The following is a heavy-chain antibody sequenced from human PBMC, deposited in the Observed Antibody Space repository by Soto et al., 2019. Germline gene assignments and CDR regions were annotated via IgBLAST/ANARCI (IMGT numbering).Heavy chain of an antibody. Sequence: QVQLVQSGAEVKKPGASVKVSCKASGYTFTGYYMHWVRQAPGQGLEWMGWINPNSGGTNYAQKIQGWVTMTRDTSISTAYMELSRLRSDDTAVYYCARDRRYYGSGSYYTAPYYYYYMDVWGKGTTVTVSS. J-gene: IGHJ6*03. V-gene: IGHV1-2*04. CDR3: ARDRRYYGSGSYYTAPYYYYYMDV. D-gene: IGHD3-10*01. CDR2: INPNSGGT. CDR1: GYTFTGYY.